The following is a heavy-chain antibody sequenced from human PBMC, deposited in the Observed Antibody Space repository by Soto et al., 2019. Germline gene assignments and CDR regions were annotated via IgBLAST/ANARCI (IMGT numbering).Heavy chain of an antibody. CDR2: VYYSGST. Sequence: SETLSLTCTVAGVSISSSCWSWIRQHPGKGLEWIGYVYYSGSTNYNPSLKSRVTISIDTSKNQFSLKLSSVTAADTAVYYCARVTGEDSGGSPTRSGMDVWGQGTTVTVSS. V-gene: IGHV4-59*01. J-gene: IGHJ6*02. CDR1: GVSISSSC. D-gene: IGHD2-15*01. CDR3: ARVTGEDSGGSPTRSGMDV.